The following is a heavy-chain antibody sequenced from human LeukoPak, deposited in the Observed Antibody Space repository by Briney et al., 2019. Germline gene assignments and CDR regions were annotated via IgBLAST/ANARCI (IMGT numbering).Heavy chain of an antibody. CDR2: MNPNSGNT. V-gene: IGHV1-8*01. Sequence: ASVKVSCKASGYTFTSYDINWVRQATGQGLEWMGWMNPNSGNTGYAQKFQVRGTMTRNTSISTAYMELSSLRSEDTAVYYCARALYSSSIRFYYYMDVWGKGTTVTVSS. CDR1: GYTFTSYD. D-gene: IGHD6-6*01. CDR3: ARALYSSSIRFYYYMDV. J-gene: IGHJ6*03.